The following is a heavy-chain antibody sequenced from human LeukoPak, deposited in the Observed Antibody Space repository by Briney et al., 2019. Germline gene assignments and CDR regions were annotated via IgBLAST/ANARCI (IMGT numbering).Heavy chain of an antibody. CDR2: IHYSGRT. J-gene: IGHJ5*02. CDR3: ARVSPDTATDYGWFDP. Sequence: SETLSLTCIVSGDSLSLFYWSWIRQPPGKGLEWIGYIHYSGRTNYNPSLKSRVTMSLDTSKNHFSLKLRSVTAADTAVYYCARVSPDTATDYGWFDPWGQGSLVTVSS. CDR1: GDSLSLFY. V-gene: IGHV4-59*01. D-gene: IGHD5-18*01.